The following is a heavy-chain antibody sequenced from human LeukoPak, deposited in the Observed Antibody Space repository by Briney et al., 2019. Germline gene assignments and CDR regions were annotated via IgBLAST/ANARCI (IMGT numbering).Heavy chain of an antibody. CDR3: TRVRLGAATRYFDY. D-gene: IGHD1-26*01. V-gene: IGHV3-72*01. J-gene: IGHJ4*02. CDR2: IRNKANSYGT. Sequence: GGSLRLSCAASGFTFSDHYMDWVRLPPGKGLEWVGRIRNKANSYGTEYAASVKDRFTISRDDSKSSLYLQVNSLRSEDTALYYCTRVRLGAATRYFDYWGQGTLVTVSS. CDR1: GFTFSDHY.